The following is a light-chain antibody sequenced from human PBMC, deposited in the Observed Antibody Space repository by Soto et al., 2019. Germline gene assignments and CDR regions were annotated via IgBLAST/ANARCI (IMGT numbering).Light chain of an antibody. Sequence: DIPMTQSPSTLSASVGDRVTVTCRASQSINNWLAWYQQKPGKAPKLLIYKASTLQSGVPSRFSGSGSGTEFTLTVSSLQPDDFATYYCQQSQSYPYTFGQGTKLEIK. CDR1: QSINNW. CDR3: QQSQSYPYT. V-gene: IGKV1-5*03. CDR2: KAS. J-gene: IGKJ2*01.